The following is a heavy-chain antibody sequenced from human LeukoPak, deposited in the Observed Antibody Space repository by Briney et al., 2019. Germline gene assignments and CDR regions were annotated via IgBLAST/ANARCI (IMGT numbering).Heavy chain of an antibody. CDR2: ISGSGGST. D-gene: IGHD6-19*01. CDR1: GFTFSSYA. J-gene: IGHJ6*02. CDR3: AKDGLSGWQYYYYGMDV. Sequence: GGSLRLSCAASGFTFSSYAMSWVRQAPGKGLEWVSAISGSGGSTYYADSVKGRFTISRDNSMNTLYLQMNSLRVEDTAVYYCAKDGLSGWQYYYYGMDVWGQGTTVTVSS. V-gene: IGHV3-23*01.